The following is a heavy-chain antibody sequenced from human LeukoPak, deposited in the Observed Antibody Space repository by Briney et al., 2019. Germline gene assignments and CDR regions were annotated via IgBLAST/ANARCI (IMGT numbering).Heavy chain of an antibody. D-gene: IGHD2-15*01. CDR2: ISANNGNT. V-gene: IGHV1-18*01. CDR1: GYTFTSYG. Sequence: ASVKVSCKASGYTFTSYGIDWVRQAPGQGLEWMGWISANNGNTNYAQEFQRRVTMTTDTSTSTAYMELRSLRSDDTAVYFCARERVVAATTMGTFDIWGQGTMVTVSS. J-gene: IGHJ3*02. CDR3: ARERVVAATTMGTFDI.